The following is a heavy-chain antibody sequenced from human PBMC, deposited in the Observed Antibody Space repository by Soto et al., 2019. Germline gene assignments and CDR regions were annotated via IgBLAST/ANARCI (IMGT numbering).Heavy chain of an antibody. CDR1: GYTFTGYY. Sequence: ASVKVSCKPSGYTFTGYYMHWVRQAPGQGLEWMGWINPNSGGTNYAQKFQGRVTMTRDTSISTAYMELSRLRSDDTAVYHCARGGAHYDFWRGDYWGQGTLVTVSS. D-gene: IGHD3-3*01. CDR3: ARGGAHYDFWRGDY. CDR2: INPNSGGT. J-gene: IGHJ4*02. V-gene: IGHV1-2*02.